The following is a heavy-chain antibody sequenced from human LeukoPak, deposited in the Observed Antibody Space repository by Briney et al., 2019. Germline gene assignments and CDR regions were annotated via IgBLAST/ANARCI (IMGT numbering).Heavy chain of an antibody. CDR2: IYSGGTT. CDR1: GVTVGNNY. CDR3: ARDPPAVAANTYG. D-gene: IGHD6-6*01. Sequence: GGSLRLSCAASGVTVGNNYMNWVRQAPGKGLEWVSLIYSGGTTHYADSVKGRFTISRDNTKNTLYLQMNSLRVDDTAVYYCARDPPAVAANTYGWGQGTLVTVSS. J-gene: IGHJ4*02. V-gene: IGHV3-66*01.